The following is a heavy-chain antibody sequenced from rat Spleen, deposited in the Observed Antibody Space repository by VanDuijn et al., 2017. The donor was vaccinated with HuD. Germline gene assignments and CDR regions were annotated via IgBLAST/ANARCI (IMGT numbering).Heavy chain of an antibody. D-gene: IGHD1-12*03. V-gene: IGHV5-25*01. Sequence: EVHLVESGGGLVQPGRSMKLSCAASGFTFSNYYMAWVRQTPTKGLEWVASINTGGGNTYYRDSVKGRFTISRDNAKSTLYLQMDSLRSEDTATYYCARHNYYDGYYPSFDYWGQGVMVTVSS. CDR1: GFTFSNYY. J-gene: IGHJ2*01. CDR3: ARHNYYDGYYPSFDY. CDR2: INTGGGNT.